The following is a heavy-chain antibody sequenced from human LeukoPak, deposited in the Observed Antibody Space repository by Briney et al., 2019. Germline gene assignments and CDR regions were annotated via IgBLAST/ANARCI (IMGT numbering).Heavy chain of an antibody. CDR2: INAGNGNT. CDR1: GYTFTSYA. CDR3: ARERSYGDYAY. D-gene: IGHD4-17*01. J-gene: IGHJ4*02. V-gene: IGHV1-3*01. Sequence: ASVKVSCKASGYTFTSYAMHWVRQAPGQRLEWVGWINAGNGNTKYSQKFQGRVTITRDTSASTAYMELSSLRSEDTAVYYCARERSYGDYAYWGQGTLVTVSS.